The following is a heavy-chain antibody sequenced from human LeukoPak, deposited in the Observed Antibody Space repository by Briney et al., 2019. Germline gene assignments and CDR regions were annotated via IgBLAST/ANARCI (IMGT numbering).Heavy chain of an antibody. Sequence: GGSLRLSCAASGFTFSSYAMSWVRQAPGKGLEWVSGISSSGGSTYYADSVKGRFTISRDNSKNTLYLQMNSLRAEDTAVYYCAKDRVAAAGIDYWGQGTLVTVSS. CDR1: GFTFSSYA. D-gene: IGHD6-13*01. J-gene: IGHJ4*02. CDR2: ISSSGGST. CDR3: AKDRVAAAGIDY. V-gene: IGHV3-23*01.